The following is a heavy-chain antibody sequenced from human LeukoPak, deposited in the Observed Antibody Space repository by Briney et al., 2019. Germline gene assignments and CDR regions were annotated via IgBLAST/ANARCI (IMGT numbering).Heavy chain of an antibody. D-gene: IGHD3-10*01. CDR3: ARDRYQLLWYYYGSGSHFDY. J-gene: IGHJ4*02. CDR1: GYTFTSYG. CDR2: ISAYNGNT. V-gene: IGHV1-18*01. Sequence: GASVKVSCKASGYTFTSYGISWVRQAPGQGLEWMGWISAYNGNTNYAQMLQGRVTMTTDTSTSTAYMELRSLRSDDTAVYYCARDRYQLLWYYYGSGSHFDYWGQGTLVTVSS.